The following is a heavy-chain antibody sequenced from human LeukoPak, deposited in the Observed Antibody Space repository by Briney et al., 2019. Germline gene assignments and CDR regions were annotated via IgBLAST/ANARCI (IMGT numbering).Heavy chain of an antibody. CDR2: IYYSGST. V-gene: IGHV4-30-4*01. CDR1: GGSISSGDYY. CDR3: ARGSPYYYGSGSYYRFDY. D-gene: IGHD3-10*01. J-gene: IGHJ4*02. Sequence: PSQTLSLICSVSGGSISSGDYYWSWIRQPPGKVLEWIGYIYYSGSTYYNPSLKSRVTISVDTSKNQFSLKLSSVTAADTAVYYCARGSPYYYGSGSYYRFDYWGQGTLVTVSS.